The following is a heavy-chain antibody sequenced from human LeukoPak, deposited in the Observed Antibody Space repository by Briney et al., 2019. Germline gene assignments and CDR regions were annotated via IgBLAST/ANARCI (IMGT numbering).Heavy chain of an antibody. V-gene: IGHV1-46*01. CDR2: INPSGGST. Sequence: GASVKVSCKASGYTFTSSYMHWVRQAPGQGLEWMGIINPSGGSTSYAQKFQGRVTMTRDMSTSTVYMELSSLRSEDTAVYYCARVRWTTRAFDIWGQGTMVTVSS. CDR3: ARVRWTTRAFDI. D-gene: IGHD1-1*01. J-gene: IGHJ3*02. CDR1: GYTFTSSY.